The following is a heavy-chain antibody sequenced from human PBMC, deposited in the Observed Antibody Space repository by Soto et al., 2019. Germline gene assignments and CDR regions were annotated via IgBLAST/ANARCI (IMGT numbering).Heavy chain of an antibody. J-gene: IGHJ4*02. Sequence: GSLIRSSAAARTSFGSHALSWLRQAPGKGLEWVSSISGSDGKTFYADSVKGRFSISRDTSQSTLYLQMNSLRADDTAMYYCARWSYLDYWGQGTRVTVSS. D-gene: IGHD3-3*01. V-gene: IGHV3-23*01. CDR2: ISGSDGKT. CDR1: RTSFGSHA. CDR3: ARWSYLDY.